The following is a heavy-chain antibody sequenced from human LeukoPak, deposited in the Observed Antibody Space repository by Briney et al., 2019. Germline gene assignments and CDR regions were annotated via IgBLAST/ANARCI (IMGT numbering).Heavy chain of an antibody. D-gene: IGHD3-22*01. V-gene: IGHV5-51*01. Sequence: GESRKISGKCSGNSFTSYWIGGVRQMPGKGLEWMGIIYPGDSDTRYSPSFQGQVTISADKSISTAYLQWSSLKASDTAMYYCARRFDYDTSGYEFDYWGQGTLVTVSS. J-gene: IGHJ4*02. CDR3: ARRFDYDTSGYEFDY. CDR1: GNSFTSYW. CDR2: IYPGDSDT.